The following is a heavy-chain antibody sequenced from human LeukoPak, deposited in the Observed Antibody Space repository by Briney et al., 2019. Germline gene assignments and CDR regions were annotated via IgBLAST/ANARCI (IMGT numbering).Heavy chain of an antibody. CDR2: INPNSGGT. J-gene: IGHJ4*02. CDR1: GYTFIGYY. V-gene: IGHV1-2*02. D-gene: IGHD6-19*01. CDR3: AKASGYSSGRFDY. Sequence: ASVKVSCKASGYTFIGYYMHWVRQAPGQGLEWMGWINPNSGGTNYAQKFQGRVTMTRDTSISTAYMELSRLRSDDTAVYYCAKASGYSSGRFDYWGQGTLVTVSS.